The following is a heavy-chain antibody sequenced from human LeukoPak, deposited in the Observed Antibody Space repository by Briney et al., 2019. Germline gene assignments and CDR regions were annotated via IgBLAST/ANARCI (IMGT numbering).Heavy chain of an antibody. CDR1: GDSIGSYY. D-gene: IGHD2-8*02. Sequence: PSETLSLTCTVSGDSIGSYYWSWIRQSPGKGLEWIGCIYYSGNTYYNPSLKSRVTISVDTSKNQFSLNLSSVTAADTAVYHCARLYCTGGRCYFDYWGQGTLVTVSS. J-gene: IGHJ4*02. V-gene: IGHV4-59*08. CDR2: IYYSGNT. CDR3: ARLYCTGGRCYFDY.